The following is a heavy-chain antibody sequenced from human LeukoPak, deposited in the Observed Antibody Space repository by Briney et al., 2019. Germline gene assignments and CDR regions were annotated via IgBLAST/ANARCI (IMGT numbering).Heavy chain of an antibody. J-gene: IGHJ6*02. CDR1: GFTFSSYR. Sequence: GGSLRLSCAASGFTFSSYRMNWVRQAPGKGLEWVSSISSSSSYIYYADSVKGRFTISRDNAKNSLYLQMNSLRAEDTAVYYCATFGYCSSTSCQADIYYYYGMDVWGQGTTVTVSS. CDR3: ATFGYCSSTSCQADIYYYYGMDV. D-gene: IGHD2-2*03. V-gene: IGHV3-21*01. CDR2: ISSSSSYI.